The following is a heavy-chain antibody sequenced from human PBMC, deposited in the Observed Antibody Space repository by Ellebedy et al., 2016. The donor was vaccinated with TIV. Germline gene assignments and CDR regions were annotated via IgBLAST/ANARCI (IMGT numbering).Heavy chain of an antibody. Sequence: PGGSLRLSCAASGFDYNIYAMAWVRQAPGQGLEWVSSISGTGGSTYYADSVKGRFTVSRDNSKNTVYLQMNSLRAEDTAVYYCAKGALARADGEYFQYWGQGTLVTVSA. J-gene: IGHJ1*01. CDR1: GFDYNIYA. CDR3: AKGALARADGEYFQY. CDR2: ISGTGGST. D-gene: IGHD3-10*01. V-gene: IGHV3-23*01.